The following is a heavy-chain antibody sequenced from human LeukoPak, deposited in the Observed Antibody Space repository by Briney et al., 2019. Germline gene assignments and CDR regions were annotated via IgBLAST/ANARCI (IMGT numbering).Heavy chain of an antibody. CDR1: GYTFTSYY. J-gene: IGHJ4*02. Sequence: ASVKVSCKASGYTFTSYYMHWVRQAPGQGLEWMGIINPSGGSTNYAQKFQGRVTMTRDTSTSTVYMELSSLRSDDTAVYYCARVARVGATVVYYFDYWGQGTLVTVSS. CDR3: ARVARVGATVVYYFDY. V-gene: IGHV1-46*03. D-gene: IGHD1-26*01. CDR2: INPSGGST.